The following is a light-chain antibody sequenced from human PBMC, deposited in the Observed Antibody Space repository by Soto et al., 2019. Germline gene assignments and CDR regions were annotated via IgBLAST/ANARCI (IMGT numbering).Light chain of an antibody. CDR2: DAS. V-gene: IGKV3-11*01. CDR3: HQRQSWPRT. Sequence: EIVLTQSPATLSLSPEERATLSCRASQSVSSYLAWYQQKPGQAPRLLIYDASNRATGIPARFSGSGSGTDFTLTISSLEPEDSAVYYCHQRQSWPRTFGQGTRLEI. CDR1: QSVSSY. J-gene: IGKJ5*01.